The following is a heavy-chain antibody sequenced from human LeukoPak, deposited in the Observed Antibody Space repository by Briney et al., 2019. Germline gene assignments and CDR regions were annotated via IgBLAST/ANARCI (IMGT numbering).Heavy chain of an antibody. CDR2: IYYSGST. Sequence: SETLSLTCTVSGGSVSSGSYYWSWIRQPPGKGLEWISYIYYSGSTNYSPSLKSRVTISVDTSKNQFSLKLSSVTAADTAVYYCARMPTATRTFDYWGQGTLVTVSS. D-gene: IGHD4-17*01. CDR1: GGSVSSGSYY. CDR3: ARMPTATRTFDY. V-gene: IGHV4-61*01. J-gene: IGHJ4*02.